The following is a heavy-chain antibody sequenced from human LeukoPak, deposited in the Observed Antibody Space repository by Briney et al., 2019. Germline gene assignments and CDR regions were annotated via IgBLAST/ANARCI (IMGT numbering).Heavy chain of an antibody. J-gene: IGHJ4*02. D-gene: IGHD2-2*01. Sequence: ETLSLTCAVSGGSISSSNWWSWVRQAPGKGLEWVSAISGSGGSTYYADSVKGRFTISRDNSKNTLYLQMNSLRAEDTAVYYCAKGEIVVVPAANDYWGQGTLVTVSS. CDR3: AKGEIVVVPAANDY. V-gene: IGHV3-23*01. CDR2: ISGSGGST. CDR1: GGSISSSN.